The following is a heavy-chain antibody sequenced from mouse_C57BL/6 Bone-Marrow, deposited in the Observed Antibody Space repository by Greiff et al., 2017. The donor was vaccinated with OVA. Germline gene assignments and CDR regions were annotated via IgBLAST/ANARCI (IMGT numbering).Heavy chain of an antibody. J-gene: IGHJ4*01. CDR3: AGNCGSSPMDY. D-gene: IGHD1-1*01. Sequence: EVKLVESGGGLVKPGGSLKLSCAASGFTFSDYGMHWVRQAPEKGLEWVAYISSGSSTIYYADTVKGRFTISRDNAKNTLFLQMTSLRSEDTAMYYCAGNCGSSPMDYWGQGTSVTVSS. CDR1: GFTFSDYG. CDR2: ISSGSSTI. V-gene: IGHV5-17*01.